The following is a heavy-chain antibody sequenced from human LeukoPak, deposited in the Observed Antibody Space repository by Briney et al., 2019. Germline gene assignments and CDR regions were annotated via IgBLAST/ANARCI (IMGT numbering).Heavy chain of an antibody. CDR2: INHSGST. V-gene: IGHV4-34*01. CDR1: GGSFSGYY. D-gene: IGHD6-13*01. J-gene: IGHJ5*02. Sequence: PSETLSLTCAVYGGSFSGYYWSWIRQPPGKGLEWIGEINHSGSTNYNPSLKSRVTISVDTSKNQFSLKLSSVTAADTAVYYCARGVTAAAGSWFDPWSQGTLVTVSS. CDR3: ARGVTAAAGSWFDP.